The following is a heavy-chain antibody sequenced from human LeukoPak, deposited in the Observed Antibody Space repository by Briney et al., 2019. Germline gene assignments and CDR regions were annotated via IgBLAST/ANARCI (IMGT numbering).Heavy chain of an antibody. CDR2: ISASGDVT. Sequence: PGGSLRLSCAASRFSFSAYPMGWVRRAPGKGREWVSGISASGDVTFHADPVKGRFTISRDNSKNTLYLKMSSLRAEDTAEYYCARSLLATASGTGRAFDIWGQGTMVTVSS. D-gene: IGHD1-26*01. CDR3: ARSLLATASGTGRAFDI. CDR1: RFSFSAYP. V-gene: IGHV3-23*01. J-gene: IGHJ3*02.